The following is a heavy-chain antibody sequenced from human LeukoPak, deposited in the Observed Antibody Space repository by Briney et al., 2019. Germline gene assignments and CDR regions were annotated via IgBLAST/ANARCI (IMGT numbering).Heavy chain of an antibody. V-gene: IGHV4-59*01. CDR3: ARDRNPRGY. J-gene: IGHJ4*02. D-gene: IGHD1-14*01. CDR1: GGSISSYY. Sequence: PSETLSLTCTVSGGSISSYYWSWIRQPPGKGLEWIGYIYYSGSTNYNPPLKSRVTISVDTSKNQFSLKLSSVTAADTAVYYCARDRNPRGYWGQGTLVTVSS. CDR2: IYYSGST.